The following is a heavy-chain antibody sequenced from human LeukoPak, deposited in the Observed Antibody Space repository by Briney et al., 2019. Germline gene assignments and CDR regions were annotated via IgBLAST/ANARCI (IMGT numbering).Heavy chain of an antibody. V-gene: IGHV4-34*01. CDR3: ARGIDCCSTSCYGVGNWFDP. Sequence: PSETLSLTCAVYGGSFSGYYWSWIRQPPGKGLEWIGEINHSGSTNYNPSLKSRVTISVDASKNQFSLKLSSVTAADTAVYYCARGIDCCSTSCYGVGNWFDPWGQGTLVTVSS. J-gene: IGHJ5*02. CDR2: INHSGST. D-gene: IGHD2-2*01. CDR1: GGSFSGYY.